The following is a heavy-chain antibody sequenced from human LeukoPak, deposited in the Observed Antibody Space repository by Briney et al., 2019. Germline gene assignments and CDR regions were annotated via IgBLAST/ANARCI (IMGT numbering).Heavy chain of an antibody. Sequence: SETLSLTCTVSGGSVSNDYWSWIRQPPGKGLEWIGSIYYSGDTYYNPSLKSRVTISVDTSKTQFSLKLSSVTAADTAVYYCARSSPTYYYDNAALTPFDYWGQGILVTVSS. V-gene: IGHV4-59*02. D-gene: IGHD3-22*01. CDR1: GGSVSNDY. CDR3: ARSSPTYYYDNAALTPFDY. CDR2: IYYSGDT. J-gene: IGHJ4*02.